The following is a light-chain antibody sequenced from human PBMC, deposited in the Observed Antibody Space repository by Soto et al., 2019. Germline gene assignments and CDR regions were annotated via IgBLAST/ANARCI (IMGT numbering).Light chain of an antibody. J-gene: IGKJ2*01. CDR3: QQYHNWPPQYT. CDR2: GAS. V-gene: IGKV3D-15*01. Sequence: EIVMTQSPASLSVSPGDVATLSCRASQSVASNVAWYQQKPGQGPRLLIHGASTRAAGVPVRFSGSGSGTDFTLTISSLQSEDFAVYYCQQYHNWPPQYTFGQGTKLQIK. CDR1: QSVASN.